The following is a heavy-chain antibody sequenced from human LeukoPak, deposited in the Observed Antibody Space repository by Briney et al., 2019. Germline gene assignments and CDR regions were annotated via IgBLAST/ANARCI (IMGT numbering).Heavy chain of an antibody. D-gene: IGHD2-15*01. CDR3: AKDRSRGYCSGGSCYSDDY. CDR2: ISGSGGST. V-gene: IGHV3-23*01. Sequence: GASLRLSCAASGFTFSSYAMSWVRQAPGKGLEWVSAISGSGGSTYYADSVKGRFTISRDNSKNTLYLQMNSLRAEDTAVYYCAKDRSRGYCSGGSCYSDDYWGQGTLVTVSS. J-gene: IGHJ4*02. CDR1: GFTFSSYA.